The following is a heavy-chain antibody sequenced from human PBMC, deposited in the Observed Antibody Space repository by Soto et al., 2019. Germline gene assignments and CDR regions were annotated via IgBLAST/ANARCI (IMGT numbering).Heavy chain of an antibody. CDR3: ARHRYSYGVYYFDY. D-gene: IGHD5-18*01. J-gene: IGHJ4*02. CDR2: IYYSGSA. V-gene: IGHV4-59*08. Sequence: TSETLSLTCIVSGGSISNCYWSWIRQPPGKGLEWIGYIYYSGSANYNPSLTSRVTISVDTSKNQFSLKLSSVTAADTAVYYCARHRYSYGVYYFDYWGQGTLVTVSS. CDR1: GGSISNCY.